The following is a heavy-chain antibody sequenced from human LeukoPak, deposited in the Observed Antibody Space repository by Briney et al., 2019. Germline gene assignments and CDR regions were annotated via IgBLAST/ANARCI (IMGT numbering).Heavy chain of an antibody. Sequence: SETLSLTCTVSSGSISSYYWSWIRQSPGKGLEWIGYIYYSGSTNYNPSLKSRVTISVDTSKNQFSLKLSSVTAADMAVDYCARQRFLEWYFDYWGQGTLVTVSS. J-gene: IGHJ4*02. CDR2: IYYSGST. CDR1: SGSISSYY. CDR3: ARQRFLEWYFDY. V-gene: IGHV4-59*08. D-gene: IGHD3-3*01.